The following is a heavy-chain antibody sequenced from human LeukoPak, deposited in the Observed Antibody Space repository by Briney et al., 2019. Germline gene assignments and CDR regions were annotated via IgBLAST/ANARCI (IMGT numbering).Heavy chain of an antibody. V-gene: IGHV3-48*01. D-gene: IGHD1-26*01. CDR1: GFTFSSYS. Sequence: GGSLRLSCAASGFTFSSYSMNWVRQAPGKGLEWVSYISSSSSTIYYADSVKGRFTISRDNAKNSLYLQMNSLRAEDTAVYYCAKGVGATTGWFDYWGQGTLVTVSS. CDR2: ISSSSSTI. CDR3: AKGVGATTGWFDY. J-gene: IGHJ4*02.